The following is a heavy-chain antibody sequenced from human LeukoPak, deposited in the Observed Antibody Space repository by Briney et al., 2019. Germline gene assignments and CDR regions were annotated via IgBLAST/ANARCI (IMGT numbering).Heavy chain of an antibody. J-gene: IGHJ4*02. CDR2: ISYDGTIK. Sequence: GGSLRLSCAASGFTFSSHGMHWVRQAPGKGLEWVAVISYDGTIKYYADSVKGRFTISRDNSKNTLYLQMNSLRAEDTAVYYCAKDGSSTSAAGDFDYWGQGTLATVSS. D-gene: IGHD6-13*01. CDR1: GFTFSSHG. CDR3: AKDGSSTSAAGDFDY. V-gene: IGHV3-30*18.